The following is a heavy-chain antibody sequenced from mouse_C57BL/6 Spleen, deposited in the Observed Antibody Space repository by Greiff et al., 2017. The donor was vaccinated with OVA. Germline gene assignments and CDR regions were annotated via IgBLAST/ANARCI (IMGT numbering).Heavy chain of an antibody. CDR2: ISSGSSTI. V-gene: IGHV5-17*01. D-gene: IGHD2-3*01. J-gene: IGHJ2*01. CDR1: GFTFSDYG. Sequence: EVPVVESGGGLVKPGGSLKLSCAASGFTFSDYGMHWVRQAPEKGLEWVAYISSGSSTIYYADTVKGRFTISRDNANNTLFLQISSLRSEDTAMYYCARYDGYTFFDYWGQGTTLTVSS. CDR3: ARYDGYTFFDY.